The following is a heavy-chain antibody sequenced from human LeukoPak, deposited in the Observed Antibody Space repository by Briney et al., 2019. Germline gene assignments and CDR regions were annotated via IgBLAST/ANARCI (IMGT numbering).Heavy chain of an antibody. V-gene: IGHV3-30*18. CDR3: VKPLGDYSSVWDRLDY. D-gene: IGHD6-19*01. J-gene: IGHJ4*02. CDR1: GFTFSSYG. Sequence: PGGSLRLSCAASGFTFSSYGMHWVRQAPAKGLEWVAVISYDGSTKHHADSVKGRFTISRDNSKNTLYLQMNSLRAEDTAFYYCVKPLGDYSSVWDRLDYWGQGTLVTVSS. CDR2: ISYDGSTK.